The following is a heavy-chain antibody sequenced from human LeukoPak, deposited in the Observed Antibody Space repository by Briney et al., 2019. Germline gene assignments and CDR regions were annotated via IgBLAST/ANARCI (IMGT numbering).Heavy chain of an antibody. D-gene: IGHD3-9*01. Sequence: GGSLRLSCAASGFTFSSYAMSWVRQAPGKGLEWVSAISGSGGSTYYADSVKGRFTISRDNSKNTLYLQMNSLRAEDTAVYYCAKAVGGYDILTGPLDYWGQGTLVTVSS. CDR2: ISGSGGST. J-gene: IGHJ4*02. CDR1: GFTFSSYA. CDR3: AKAVGGYDILTGPLDY. V-gene: IGHV3-23*01.